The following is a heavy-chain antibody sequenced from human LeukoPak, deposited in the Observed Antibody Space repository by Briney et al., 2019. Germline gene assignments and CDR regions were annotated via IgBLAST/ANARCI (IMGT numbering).Heavy chain of an antibody. J-gene: IGHJ6*02. CDR2: ISYDGSNK. D-gene: IGHD3-3*01. V-gene: IGHV3-30*18. CDR3: AKTLNRGGFFGVVIIDQYYGMDV. Sequence: PGGSLRLSCAASGFTFSSYAMHWVRQAPGKGLEWVSVISYDGSNKYYADSVKGRFTISRDNSKNTLYLQMNSLRTEDTAVYYCAKTLNRGGFFGVVIIDQYYGMDVWGQGTTVTVSS. CDR1: GFTFSSYA.